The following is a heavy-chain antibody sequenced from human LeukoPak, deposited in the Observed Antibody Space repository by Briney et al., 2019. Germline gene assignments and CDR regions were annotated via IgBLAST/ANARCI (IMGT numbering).Heavy chain of an antibody. V-gene: IGHV3-7*03. CDR2: IKQDESEK. D-gene: IGHD1-26*01. J-gene: IGHJ4*02. CDR3: ARLVGDVTTWDC. CDR1: GFSSSNYW. Sequence: QSGGSLRLSCTASGFSSSNYWMSWVRQAPGKGLESVASIKQDESEKYYVDSVKGRFTTSRDNAKSSLYLQMNALRGEDTAVYYCARLVGDVTTWDCWGQGTLVTVSS.